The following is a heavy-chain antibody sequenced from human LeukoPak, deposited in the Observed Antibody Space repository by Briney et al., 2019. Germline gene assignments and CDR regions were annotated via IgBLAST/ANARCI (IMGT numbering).Heavy chain of an antibody. V-gene: IGHV4-30-4*08. CDR2: IYYSGST. Sequence: SQTLSLTCTVSGGSISSGDYYWSWIRQPPGKGLEWIGYIYYSGSTYYNPSLKSRVTISVDTSKNQFSLKLSSVTAADTAVYYCAREEDILTGYWVWGQGTLVTVYS. J-gene: IGHJ4*02. D-gene: IGHD3-9*01. CDR1: GGSISSGDYY. CDR3: AREEDILTGYWV.